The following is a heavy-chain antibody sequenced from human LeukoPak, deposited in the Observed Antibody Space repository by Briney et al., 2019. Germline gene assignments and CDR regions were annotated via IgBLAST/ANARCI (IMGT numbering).Heavy chain of an antibody. CDR1: GFTFSSYA. J-gene: IGHJ4*02. Sequence: GSLRLSCSASGFTFSSYAMSWVRQAPGKGLEWVSAISGSGGSTYYADSVKGRFTISRDNSKNTLYLQMNSLRAEDTAVYYCAKAQRYNWNDGPYYFDYWGQGTLVTVSS. CDR2: ISGSGGST. D-gene: IGHD1-20*01. CDR3: AKAQRYNWNDGPYYFDY. V-gene: IGHV3-23*01.